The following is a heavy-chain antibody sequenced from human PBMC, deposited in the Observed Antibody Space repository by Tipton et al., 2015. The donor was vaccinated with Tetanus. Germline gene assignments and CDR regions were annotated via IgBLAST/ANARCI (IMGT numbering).Heavy chain of an antibody. J-gene: IGHJ6*02. V-gene: IGHV1-18*04. CDR1: GFSLTGYY. Sequence: QLVQSGPEVKKPGASLKVSCKASGFSLTGYYIHWVRQAPGQGLEWVGWISPFTGDTEYAQNLQDRLILTTDTSTATAYVEVRSLTSDDTAVYYCARDRAVPVQAYGTDVWGQGTSVTVSS. CDR3: ARDRAVPVQAYGTDV. CDR2: ISPFTGDT. D-gene: IGHD6-19*01.